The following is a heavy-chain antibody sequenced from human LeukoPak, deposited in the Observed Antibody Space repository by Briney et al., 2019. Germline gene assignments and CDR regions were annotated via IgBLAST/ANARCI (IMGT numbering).Heavy chain of an antibody. V-gene: IGHV3-23*01. CDR3: AKGAHYDLLTGYSPFDY. J-gene: IGHJ4*02. CDR1: GFTFSSYA. Sequence: PGGSLRLSCAASGFTFSSYAMSWVRQAPGKGLEWVSAISGSGGSTYYADSVKGRFTISRDNSKNTLYLQMNSLRAEDTVVYYCAKGAHYDLLTGYSPFDYWGQGTLVTVSS. CDR2: ISGSGGST. D-gene: IGHD3-9*01.